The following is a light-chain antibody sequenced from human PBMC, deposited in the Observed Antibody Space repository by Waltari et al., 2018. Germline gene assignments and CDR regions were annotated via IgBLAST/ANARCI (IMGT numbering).Light chain of an antibody. CDR1: QSGSSN. CDR2: AAS. Sequence: EIVFTQSPATLSLSPGEKATLSCRASQSGSSNLAWYQHKPGQTPRLLISAASNRATGIQARFSGSGSGTEFTRTISSLEPEDFAVYYCQQRSTWPEVTFGPGTKVDIK. J-gene: IGKJ3*01. CDR3: QQRSTWPEVT. V-gene: IGKV3-11*01.